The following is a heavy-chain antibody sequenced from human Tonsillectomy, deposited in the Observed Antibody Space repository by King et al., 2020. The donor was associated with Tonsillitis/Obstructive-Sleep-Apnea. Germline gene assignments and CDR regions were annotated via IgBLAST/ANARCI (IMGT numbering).Heavy chain of an antibody. CDR3: ARDNPIRSLIY. Sequence: QLQESGPGLVKPSETLSLTCTVSGGSISSYYWSWIRQPPGKGLEWIGYIYYSGSTNYNPSLKSRVTISVDTSKNQFSLKPSSVTAADTAVYYCARDNPIRSLIYRGQGTLVTVSS. CDR1: GGSISSYY. CDR2: IYYSGST. D-gene: IGHD6-6*01. V-gene: IGHV4-59*01. J-gene: IGHJ4*02.